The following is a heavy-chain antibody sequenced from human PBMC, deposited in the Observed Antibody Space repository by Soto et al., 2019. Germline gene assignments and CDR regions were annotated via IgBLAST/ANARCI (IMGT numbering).Heavy chain of an antibody. J-gene: IGHJ1*01. Sequence: GGSLRLSCAASGFTFSNAWMNWVRQAPGKGLEWVGRIKSETDGGTTDYAAPVRGRFTISRDDSENTLFLQMISLKTEDTAVYYCTTSRFFRYSTSWYEGSFQHWGPGTLVTVSS. CDR2: IKSETDGGTT. V-gene: IGHV3-15*07. CDR3: TTSRFFRYSTSWYEGSFQH. CDR1: GFTFSNAW. D-gene: IGHD6-13*01.